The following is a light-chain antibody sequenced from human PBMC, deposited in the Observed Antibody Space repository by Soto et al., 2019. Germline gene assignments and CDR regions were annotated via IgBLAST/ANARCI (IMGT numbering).Light chain of an antibody. V-gene: IGKV3D-15*01. J-gene: IGKJ5*01. CDR3: QQYTGPPTT. CDR1: QSVSIN. CDR2: GAS. Sequence: EILITQSPATLSVSPGERATLSCRASQSVSINLAWYQQKPGQPPRLLIYGASTRDAGIPDRFSGSGSGTDFTLPITRLEPEDSAVYFCQQYTGPPTTFGQGTRLEIK.